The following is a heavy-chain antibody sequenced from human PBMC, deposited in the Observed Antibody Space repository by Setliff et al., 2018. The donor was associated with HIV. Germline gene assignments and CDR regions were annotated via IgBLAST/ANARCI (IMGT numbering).Heavy chain of an antibody. D-gene: IGHD3-22*01. CDR1: GYTFANYW. Sequence: GESLKISCKGSGYTFANYWIGWVRQMPGKGLEWMGIIYPGDSDSRDSPSFQGQVIISADKSISTAYLQWSSLKASDTAIYYCARSYRPRMSMIVGPDDAFDIWGQGTMVTVSS. CDR2: IYPGDSDS. J-gene: IGHJ3*02. V-gene: IGHV5-51*01. CDR3: ARSYRPRMSMIVGPDDAFDI.